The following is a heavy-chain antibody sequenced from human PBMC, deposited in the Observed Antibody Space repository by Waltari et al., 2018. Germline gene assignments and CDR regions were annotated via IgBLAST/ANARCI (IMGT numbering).Heavy chain of an antibody. D-gene: IGHD6-19*01. CDR2: INAGNGNT. Sequence: QVQLVQSGDEVKKPGASVKVSCKASGYTFTSYAMHLVRQAPGPRLEWMGWINAGNGNTKYSQKFQGRVTITRDTSASTAYMELSSLRSEDTAVYYCARGRLRGSVAETNGYFQHWGQGTLVTVSS. J-gene: IGHJ1*01. V-gene: IGHV1-3*01. CDR3: ARGRLRGSVAETNGYFQH. CDR1: GYTFTSYA.